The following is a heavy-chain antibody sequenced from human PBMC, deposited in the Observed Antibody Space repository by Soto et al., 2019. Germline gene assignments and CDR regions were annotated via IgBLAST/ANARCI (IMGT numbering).Heavy chain of an antibody. CDR2: IKSKTDGGTT. Sequence: PGGSLRLSCAASGFTFSNAWMNWVRQAPGKGLEWVGRIKSKTDGGTTDYAAPVKGRFTISRDDSKNTLYLQMNSLKTEDTAVYYWTTDQDRSSWYCFDYWGQGTLVTVSS. V-gene: IGHV3-15*07. CDR1: GFTFSNAW. D-gene: IGHD6-13*01. CDR3: TTDQDRSSWYCFDY. J-gene: IGHJ4*02.